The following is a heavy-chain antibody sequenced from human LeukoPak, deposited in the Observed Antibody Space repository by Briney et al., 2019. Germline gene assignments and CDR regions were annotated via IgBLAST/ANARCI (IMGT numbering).Heavy chain of an antibody. CDR1: VYRFTIHY. Sequence: ASVTVSCKASVYRFTIHYMNWVRQAPGQGLEWMGIINPNGGSTSYARKFQGRVSMTSDTSTSTVYMELSSLSYEDTAVYYCARDPISSGWPRGGWFDSWGQGILVTVSS. J-gene: IGHJ5*01. CDR3: ARDPISSGWPRGGWFDS. D-gene: IGHD6-25*01. CDR2: INPNGGST. V-gene: IGHV1-46*01.